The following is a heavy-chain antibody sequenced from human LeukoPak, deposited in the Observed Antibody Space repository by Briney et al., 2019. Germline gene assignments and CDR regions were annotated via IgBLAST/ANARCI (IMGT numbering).Heavy chain of an antibody. Sequence: SETLSLTCTVSGGSISSYYWSWIRQPAGRGLEWIGRIYTSGSTNYNPSLKSRVTMSVDTSKNQFSLKLSSVTAADTAVYYCVRDKLVRGVIKQHPYYYYGMDVWGQGTTVTVSS. CDR2: IYTSGST. V-gene: IGHV4-4*07. D-gene: IGHD3-10*01. J-gene: IGHJ6*02. CDR1: GGSISSYY. CDR3: VRDKLVRGVIKQHPYYYYGMDV.